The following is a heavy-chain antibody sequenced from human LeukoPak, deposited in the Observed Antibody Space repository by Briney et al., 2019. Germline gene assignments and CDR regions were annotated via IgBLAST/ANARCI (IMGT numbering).Heavy chain of an antibody. CDR3: ARGGPDFWSGYRLYGMDV. CDR2: IYYSGST. CDR1: GGSISSYY. D-gene: IGHD3-3*01. V-gene: IGHV4-59*01. J-gene: IGHJ6*02. Sequence: SETLSLTCTVSGGSISSYYWSWIRQPPGKGLEWIGYIYYSGSTNYNPSLKSRVTILVDTSRNQFSLKLSSVTAADTAVYYCARGGPDFWSGYRLYGMDVWGQGTTVTVSS.